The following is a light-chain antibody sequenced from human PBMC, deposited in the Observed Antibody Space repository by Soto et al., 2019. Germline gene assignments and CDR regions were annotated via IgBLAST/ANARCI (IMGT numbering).Light chain of an antibody. J-gene: IGKJ4*01. CDR2: DSS. V-gene: IGKV3-11*01. CDR1: QSISNS. CDR3: QQYDNLSMS. Sequence: EIVLTQSPVTLSLSPGERATLSCRASQSISNSLAWYQEKPGQAPRLLIYDSSNRATGIPPRFSGSGSGTDFTLTISSLEPEDFATYYCQQYDNLSMSFGGGTKVEI.